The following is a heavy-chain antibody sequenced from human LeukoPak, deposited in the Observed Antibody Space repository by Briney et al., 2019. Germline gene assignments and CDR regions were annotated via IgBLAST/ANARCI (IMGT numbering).Heavy chain of an antibody. D-gene: IGHD6-19*01. CDR2: IWYDGSNK. CDR3: ARAEKIAVAGMGYYFDY. V-gene: IGHV3-33*01. Sequence: GGSLRLSCAASGFTFSSNGMHWVRQAPGKGLEWVAVIWYDGSNKYYADSVKGRFTISRDNSKNTLYLQMNSLRAEDTAVYYCARAEKIAVAGMGYYFDYWGQGTLATVSS. J-gene: IGHJ4*02. CDR1: GFTFSSNG.